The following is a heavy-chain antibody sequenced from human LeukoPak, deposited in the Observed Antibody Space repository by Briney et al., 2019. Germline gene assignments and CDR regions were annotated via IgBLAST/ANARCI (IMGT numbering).Heavy chain of an antibody. D-gene: IGHD3-10*01. CDR1: GYTFSGTGWY. CDR2: IYPNNGAT. CDR3: ARDGPAQMVDFDY. J-gene: IGHJ4*02. V-gene: IGHV1-2*02. Sequence: ASVKVSCKASGYTFSGTGWYLYWLRQAPGQGLECMGWIYPNNGATAYAQKFQSRVAMTRDTSITTAYMELSRLRPDDTAVYYCARDGPAQMVDFDYWGQGTLVTVSS.